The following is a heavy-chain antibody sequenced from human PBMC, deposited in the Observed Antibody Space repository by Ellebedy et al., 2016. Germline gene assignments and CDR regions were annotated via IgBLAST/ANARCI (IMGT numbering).Heavy chain of an antibody. Sequence: GSLRLXXAVYGGSFSGYYWSWIRQPPGKGLEWIGEINHSGSTNYNPSLKSRVTISVDTSKNQFSLKLSSVTAADTAVYYCARMHRYCTNGVCYTDFDYWGQGTLVTVSS. V-gene: IGHV4-34*01. J-gene: IGHJ4*02. CDR1: GGSFSGYY. D-gene: IGHD2-8*01. CDR2: INHSGST. CDR3: ARMHRYCTNGVCYTDFDY.